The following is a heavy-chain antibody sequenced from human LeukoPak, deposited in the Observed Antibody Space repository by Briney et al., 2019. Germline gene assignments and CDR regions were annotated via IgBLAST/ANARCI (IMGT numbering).Heavy chain of an antibody. CDR3: AGQGSLVNPSFDS. CDR2: IHTSGSI. CDR1: GGSISSYY. V-gene: IGHV4-4*07. Sequence: PSETLSLTCTASGGSISSYYWSWIRQPAGKGLEWIGRIHTSGSINYYTSLKSRLTASLDTSTNQSFLNQNSIPAADAAAFYLAGQGSLVNPSFDSWGPGTMVTLSS. D-gene: IGHD2-21*01. J-gene: IGHJ3*02.